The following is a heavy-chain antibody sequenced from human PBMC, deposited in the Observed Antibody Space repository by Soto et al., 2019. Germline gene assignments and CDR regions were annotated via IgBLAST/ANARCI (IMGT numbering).Heavy chain of an antibody. Sequence: QLQLQESGPGLVKPSETLSLTCTVSGGSISSSSYYWGWIRQPPGKGLEWIGSIYYSGSTYYNPSLKGRVTISVDTSKNQFSLKLSSVTAADTAVYYCARLSIEFGELSYFDYWGQGTLVTVSS. J-gene: IGHJ4*02. CDR2: IYYSGST. V-gene: IGHV4-39*01. D-gene: IGHD3-10*01. CDR1: GGSISSSSYY. CDR3: ARLSIEFGELSYFDY.